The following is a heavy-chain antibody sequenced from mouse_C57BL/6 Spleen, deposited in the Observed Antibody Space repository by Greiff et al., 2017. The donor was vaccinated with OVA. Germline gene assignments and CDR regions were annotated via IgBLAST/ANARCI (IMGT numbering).Heavy chain of an antibody. CDR2: IDPSDSET. Sequence: VQLQQPGAELVRPGSSVKLSCKASGYTFTSYWMHWVKQRPIQGLEWIGNIDPSDSETHYNQKFKDKATLTVDKSSSTAYMQLSSLTSEDSAVYYCARDYDYDGWYFDVWGTGTTVTVSS. V-gene: IGHV1-52*01. D-gene: IGHD2-4*01. CDR1: GYTFTSYW. J-gene: IGHJ1*03. CDR3: ARDYDYDGWYFDV.